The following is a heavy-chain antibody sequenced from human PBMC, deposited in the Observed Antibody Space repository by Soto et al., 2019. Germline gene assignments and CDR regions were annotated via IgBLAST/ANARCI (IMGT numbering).Heavy chain of an antibody. CDR2: INAGNGNT. D-gene: IGHD6-13*01. V-gene: IGHV1-3*01. J-gene: IGHJ4*01. CDR3: AKVTLPGIAAPGFHY. CDR1: GYTFTSYA. Sequence: SVKVSCKASGYTFTSYAMHWVRQAPGQRLEWMGWINAGNGNTKYSQKFQGRVTITRDTSASTAYMELSSLRSEDTAVYYCAKVTLPGIAAPGFHYRGHGTWVTVSA.